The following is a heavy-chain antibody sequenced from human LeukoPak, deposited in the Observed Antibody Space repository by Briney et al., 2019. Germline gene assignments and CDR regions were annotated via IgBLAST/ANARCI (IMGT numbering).Heavy chain of an antibody. CDR3: AKVGYSSSSNAFDI. CDR2: IRYDGSNK. Sequence: GGSLRLSCAASGFTFSSYGMHWVRQAPGKGLEWVAFIRYDGSNKYYADSVKGRFTISRDNSKNTLYLQMNSLRAEDTAVYYCAKVGYSSSSNAFDIWGQGTMVTVSS. J-gene: IGHJ3*02. D-gene: IGHD6-6*01. CDR1: GFTFSSYG. V-gene: IGHV3-30*02.